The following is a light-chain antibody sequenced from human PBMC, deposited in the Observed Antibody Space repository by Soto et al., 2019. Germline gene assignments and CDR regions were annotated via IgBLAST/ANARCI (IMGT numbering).Light chain of an antibody. Sequence: EIVLTQSPGTLSLSPGERATLSCRASQSVSSSYLAWYQQKPGQAPRLLIYGASSRATGIPDRFSGSGSGTDFTLTISRLEPEDFAVYYCQQYGSSTWTCGQGTKLDIK. CDR2: GAS. J-gene: IGKJ1*01. CDR3: QQYGSSTWT. V-gene: IGKV3-20*01. CDR1: QSVSSSY.